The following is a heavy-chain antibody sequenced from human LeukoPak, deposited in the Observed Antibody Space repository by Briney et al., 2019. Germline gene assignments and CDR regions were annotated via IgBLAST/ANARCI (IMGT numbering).Heavy chain of an antibody. CDR1: GGSISSGGYS. D-gene: IGHD3-3*01. J-gene: IGHJ4*02. CDR3: ARGYEWLMFDY. Sequence: SQTLSLTCAVSGGSISSGGYSWSWIRQPPAKGLEWIGYIYHSGSTYYNPSLKSRVTISVDRSKNQFSLKLSSVTAADTAVYYCARGYEWLMFDYWGQGTLVTVSS. CDR2: IYHSGST. V-gene: IGHV4-30-2*01.